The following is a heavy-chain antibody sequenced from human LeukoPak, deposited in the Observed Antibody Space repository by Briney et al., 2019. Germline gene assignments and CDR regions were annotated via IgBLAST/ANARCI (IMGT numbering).Heavy chain of an antibody. CDR2: INPNSGGT. D-gene: IGHD6-19*01. CDR3: AREEAVAGLAYWYFDL. V-gene: IGHV1-2*02. CDR1: GYTFTGYY. J-gene: IGHJ2*01. Sequence: AASVKVSCKASGYTFTGYYMHWVRQAPGQGLEWMGWINPNSGGTNYAQKFQGRVTMTRDTSISTAYMELSRLRSDDTAVYYCAREEAVAGLAYWYFDLWGRGTLVTVSS.